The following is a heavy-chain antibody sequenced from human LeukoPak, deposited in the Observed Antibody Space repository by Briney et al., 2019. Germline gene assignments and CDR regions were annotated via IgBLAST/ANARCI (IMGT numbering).Heavy chain of an antibody. D-gene: IGHD2-21*02. CDR1: GGAISDYI. CDR3: TRDVAGSYCGGDCLPEY. V-gene: IGHV4-4*07. CDR2: IYTSGST. J-gene: IGHJ4*02. Sequence: SETLSLTCTGFGGAISDYIWSWIRQPAGKGLEWIGRIYTSGSTDYNPSLKSRVTMSVDTSNNRFSLKLSSVTAADTAMYYCTRDVAGSYCGGDCLPEYWGQGTLVTVSP.